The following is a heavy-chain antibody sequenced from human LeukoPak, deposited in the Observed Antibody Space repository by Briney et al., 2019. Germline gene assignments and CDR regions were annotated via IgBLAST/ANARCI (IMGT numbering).Heavy chain of an antibody. CDR2: IYSGGST. CDR3: ARDYCGGDCYPWASYYYGMDV. CDR1: GFTVSSNY. Sequence: GGSLRLSCAASGFTVSSNYMSWVRQAPGKGLEWVSVIYSGGSTYYADSVKGRFTISRDNSKNTLYLQMNSLRAEDTAVYYCARDYCGGDCYPWASYYYGMDVWGQGTTVTVSS. V-gene: IGHV3-53*01. D-gene: IGHD2-21*02. J-gene: IGHJ6*02.